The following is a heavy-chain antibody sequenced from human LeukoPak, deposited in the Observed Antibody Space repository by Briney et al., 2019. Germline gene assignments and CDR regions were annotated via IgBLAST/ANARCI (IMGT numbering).Heavy chain of an antibody. V-gene: IGHV4-34*01. D-gene: IGHD6-6*01. J-gene: IGHJ5*02. CDR3: ARGPGQLVRTPPRGWFDP. CDR1: GGSVSGYC. Sequence: SETLSLTCAVYGGSVSGYCWSWIRQPPGKGLEWIGEISHSGSTNHNPSLKSRDTISIDTSKYQISLRLSSVTAADTAVYYCARGPGQLVRTPPRGWFDPWGQGILVTVSS. CDR2: ISHSGST.